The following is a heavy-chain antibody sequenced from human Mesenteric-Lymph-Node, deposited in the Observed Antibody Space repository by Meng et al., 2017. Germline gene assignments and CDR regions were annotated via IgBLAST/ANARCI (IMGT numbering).Heavy chain of an antibody. CDR2: VYHSGST. V-gene: IGHV4-59*11. Sequence: SETLSLTCSVSGGSISSHYWNWIRQPPGKGLEWLGYVYHSGSTKYNPSFKSRVTISVDTSTNQFSLRLRSVTAADTAVYCCAGDSSGYYWFDPWGQGTLVTVSS. CDR1: GGSISSHY. D-gene: IGHD6-19*01. CDR3: AGDSSGYYWFDP. J-gene: IGHJ5*02.